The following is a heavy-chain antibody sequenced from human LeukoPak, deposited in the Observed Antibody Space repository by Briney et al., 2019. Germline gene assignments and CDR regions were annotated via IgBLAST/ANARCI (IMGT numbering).Heavy chain of an antibody. D-gene: IGHD6-19*01. CDR2: INHSGST. CDR3: ARGDSSGWYGWAFDY. V-gene: IGHV4-34*01. CDR1: GGSFSGYY. J-gene: IGHJ4*02. Sequence: SETLSLTCAVYGGSFSGYYWSWIRQPPGKGLEWIGEINHSGSTNYNPSLESRVTISVDTSKNQFSLKLSSVTAADTAVYYCARGDSSGWYGWAFDYWGQGTLVTVSS.